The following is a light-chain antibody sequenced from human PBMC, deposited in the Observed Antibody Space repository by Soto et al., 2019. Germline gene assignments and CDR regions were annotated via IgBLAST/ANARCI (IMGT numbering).Light chain of an antibody. J-gene: IGLJ2*01. V-gene: IGLV2-14*01. CDR1: SSDVGGYNY. CDR3: SSYTSSIS. CDR2: DVN. Sequence: QSALTQPASVSGSPGQLITISCTGTSSDVGGYNYVSWYQQHPGKAPKLMIYDVNTRPSGVSNRFSGSKSGNTASLTISGLQAEDEADYYCSSYTSSISFGGGTKVTVL.